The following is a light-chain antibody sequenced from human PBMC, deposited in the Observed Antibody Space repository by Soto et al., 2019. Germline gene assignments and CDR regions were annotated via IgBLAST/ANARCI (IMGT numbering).Light chain of an antibody. CDR3: QQYGSSPWT. J-gene: IGKJ1*01. V-gene: IGKV3-20*01. CDR2: GAS. Sequence: EIVLTQSPGTLSLSPGERVTLSCRASQSVSSTYLAWYQQKPGQAPRLLIYGASSRAAGIPDRFSGSGSGTDFTLTINRLEPDDFAVHYCQQYGSSPWTFGQGTKVEIK. CDR1: QSVSSTY.